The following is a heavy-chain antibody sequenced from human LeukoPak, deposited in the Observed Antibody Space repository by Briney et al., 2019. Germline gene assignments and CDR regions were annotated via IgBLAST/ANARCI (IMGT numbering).Heavy chain of an antibody. CDR2: ISNSSSTI. CDR1: GLAFSNYS. V-gene: IGHV3-48*04. Sequence: GGSLRPSCEASGLAFSNYSMNWVRQAPGKGLEWISYISNSSSTIYYADSVKGRFAISRDNAKNSVYLQMNNLRAEDTAVYYCARGAAASAGFWGQGTRVTVSS. J-gene: IGHJ4*02. CDR3: ARGAAASAGF. D-gene: IGHD6-13*01.